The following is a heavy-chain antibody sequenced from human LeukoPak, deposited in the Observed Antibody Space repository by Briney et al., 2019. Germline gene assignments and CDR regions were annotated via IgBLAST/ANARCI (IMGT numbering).Heavy chain of an antibody. CDR1: GFTFSSYA. Sequence: GGSLRPSCAASGFTFSSYAMDCVRQAPGKGLGWVAVISYDGSNKYYADSVKGRFTISRDNSKNTLYLQMNSLRAEDTAVYYCARDPSYDSSGYEIDYWGQGTLVTVSS. CDR2: ISYDGSNK. J-gene: IGHJ4*02. V-gene: IGHV3-30*04. D-gene: IGHD3-22*01. CDR3: ARDPSYDSSGYEIDY.